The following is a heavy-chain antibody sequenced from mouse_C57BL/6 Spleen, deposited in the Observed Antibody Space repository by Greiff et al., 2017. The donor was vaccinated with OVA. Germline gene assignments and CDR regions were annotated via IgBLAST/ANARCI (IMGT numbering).Heavy chain of an antibody. CDR2: IYPRSGNT. V-gene: IGHV1-81*01. CDR1: GYTFTSYG. D-gene: IGHD1-1*01. CDR3: AKGHGSSYHYYAMDY. J-gene: IGHJ4*01. Sequence: VQLQQSGAELARPGASVKLSCKASGYTFTSYGISWVKQRTGQGLEWIGEIYPRSGNTYYNEKFKGKATLTADKSSSTAYMELRSLTSEDSAVYFCAKGHGSSYHYYAMDYWGQGTSVTVSS.